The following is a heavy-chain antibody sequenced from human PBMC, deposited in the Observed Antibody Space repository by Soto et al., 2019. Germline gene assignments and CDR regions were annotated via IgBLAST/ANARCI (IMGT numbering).Heavy chain of an antibody. V-gene: IGHV3-30-3*01. Sequence: PGGSLRLSCAASGFTFSSYAMHWVRQAPGKGLEWVAVISYDGSNKYYADSVKGRFTISRDNSKNTLYLQMNSLRAEDTAAYYCARISGIAVAGWDWFDPWGQGTLVTVS. J-gene: IGHJ5*02. CDR1: GFTFSSYA. CDR2: ISYDGSNK. CDR3: ARISGIAVAGWDWFDP. D-gene: IGHD6-19*01.